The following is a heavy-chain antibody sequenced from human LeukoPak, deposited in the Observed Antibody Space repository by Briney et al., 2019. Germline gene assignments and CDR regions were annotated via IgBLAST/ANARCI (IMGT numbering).Heavy chain of an antibody. D-gene: IGHD3-22*01. V-gene: IGHV1-46*01. J-gene: IGHJ4*02. CDR1: GYTFTSHY. CDR3: ARVRRYYYDSSGFGY. CDR2: INPSGSST. Sequence: ASVKVSCKASGYTFTSHYMHWVRQAPAQGREWMGLINPSGSSTLYAQKFQGRVTMTRDMSTTTDYMELSSLRSGDTAVYYCARVRRYYYDSSGFGYWGQGTLVTVSS.